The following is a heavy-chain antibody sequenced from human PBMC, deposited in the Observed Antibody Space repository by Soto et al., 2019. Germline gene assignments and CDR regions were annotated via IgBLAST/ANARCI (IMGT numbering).Heavy chain of an antibody. CDR3: AHSPYSSSFDS. J-gene: IGHJ4*02. CDR1: GFSLSTSGVG. Sequence: QITLKESGPTLVKPTQTLTLTCTFSGFSLSTSGVGVGWIRQPPGKALEWLALIYWDDDKRYSPSLKSRLTITKDTSKNQVVLTMTNIDPVDTATYYCAHSPYSSSFDSWGQGTLVTVSS. V-gene: IGHV2-5*02. D-gene: IGHD6-13*01. CDR2: IYWDDDK.